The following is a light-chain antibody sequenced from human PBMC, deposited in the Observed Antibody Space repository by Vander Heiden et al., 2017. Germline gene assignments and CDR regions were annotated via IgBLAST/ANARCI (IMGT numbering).Light chain of an antibody. Sequence: SALTQPPSVSGSPVQSITISCTGTSRDVGGYNRVSWYQQHPGKAPKLIIYGVTNRPSGVSNRFSGSKSDYTASLTISGLQPEDEADYYCNSYATGSSYVFGSGTKVTVL. CDR3: NSYATGSSYV. J-gene: IGLJ1*01. V-gene: IGLV2-14*03. CDR2: GVT. CDR1: SRDVGGYNR.